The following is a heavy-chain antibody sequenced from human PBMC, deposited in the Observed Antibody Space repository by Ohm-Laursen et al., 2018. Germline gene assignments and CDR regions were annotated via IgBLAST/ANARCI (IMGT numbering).Heavy chain of an antibody. J-gene: IGHJ4*02. CDR3: ATSANYAWRD. V-gene: IGHV3-7*01. D-gene: IGHD4/OR15-4a*01. Sequence: GSLRLSCAASGFSFITSWMTWVRQAPGKGLEWVANIKPDGSEKHYVGSVRGRFTLSRDNAKNLVYLQMSSLRAEDTAVYYCATSANYAWRDWGQGTLVTVSS. CDR1: GFSFITSW. CDR2: IKPDGSEK.